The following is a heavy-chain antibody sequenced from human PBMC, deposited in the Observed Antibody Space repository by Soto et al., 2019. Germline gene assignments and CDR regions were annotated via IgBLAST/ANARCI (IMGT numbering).Heavy chain of an antibody. CDR1: GYSCTSYW. Sequence: PGESLKTSCKGSGYSCTSYWISCVRQLPEKGLEWMGRIHPRDSYTNYSPSFQGHVTISADKLSSTADLHWSSLKGSDRAMYYWARRGSAYYYGMEAWGQGNTATAAS. CDR3: ARRGSAYYYGMEA. V-gene: IGHV5-10-1*01. D-gene: IGHD2-15*01. CDR2: IHPRDSYT. J-gene: IGHJ6*01.